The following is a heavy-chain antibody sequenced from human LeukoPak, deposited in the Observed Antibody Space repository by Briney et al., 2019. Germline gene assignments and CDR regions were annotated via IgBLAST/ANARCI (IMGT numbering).Heavy chain of an antibody. Sequence: NPGGSLRLSCAASGFTFSSYSMNWVRQAPGKGLEWVSSISSSSRYIYYADSVKGRFTISRDNAKNSLYLQMNSLRAEDTAVYYCAREIGGLLKVLDYWGQGTLVTVSS. CDR1: GFTFSSYS. CDR3: AREIGGLLKVLDY. V-gene: IGHV3-21*01. CDR2: ISSSSRYI. J-gene: IGHJ4*02. D-gene: IGHD3-10*01.